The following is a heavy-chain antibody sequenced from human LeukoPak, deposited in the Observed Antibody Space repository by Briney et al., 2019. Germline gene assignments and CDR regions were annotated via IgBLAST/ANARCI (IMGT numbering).Heavy chain of an antibody. CDR1: GFTFSSYG. CDR2: IWYDGSNK. Sequence: GGSLRLSCAASGFTFSSYGMHWVRQAPGKGLEWVAVIWYDGSNKYYADSVKGRFTISRDNSKNTLYLQMNSLRAEDTAVYYCARAVYGRYFDYWGQGTLVTVSS. D-gene: IGHD4-17*01. V-gene: IGHV3-33*01. CDR3: ARAVYGRYFDY. J-gene: IGHJ4*02.